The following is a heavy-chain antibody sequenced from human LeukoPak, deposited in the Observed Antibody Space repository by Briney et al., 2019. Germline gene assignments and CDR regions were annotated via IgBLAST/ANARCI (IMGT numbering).Heavy chain of an antibody. J-gene: IGHJ5*02. CDR3: ARGWIQLWSPTIFNWFDP. Sequence: SETLSLTCAVSGGSISSYYWSWIRQPPGKGLEWIGYIYYSGSTNYNPSLKSRVTISVDTSKNQFSLKLSSVTAADTAVYYCARGWIQLWSPTIFNWFDPWGQGTLVTVSS. V-gene: IGHV4-59*01. CDR1: GGSISSYY. CDR2: IYYSGST. D-gene: IGHD5-18*01.